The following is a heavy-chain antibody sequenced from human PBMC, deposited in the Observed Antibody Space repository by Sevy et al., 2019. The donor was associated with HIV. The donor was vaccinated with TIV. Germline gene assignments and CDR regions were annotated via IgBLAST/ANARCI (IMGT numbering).Heavy chain of an antibody. CDR3: ARMTSTWSIDS. V-gene: IGHV3-53*01. Sequence: QLGGSLRLSCAASGFSVSSYYMGWVRQAPGKGLEWVSTKESGGQTYYADSVRGRFTIARDESANNLFLQLNNLRAEDTGVYYCARMTSTWSIDSWGQGTLVTVSS. CDR1: GFSVSSYY. J-gene: IGHJ4*02. CDR2: KESGGQT.